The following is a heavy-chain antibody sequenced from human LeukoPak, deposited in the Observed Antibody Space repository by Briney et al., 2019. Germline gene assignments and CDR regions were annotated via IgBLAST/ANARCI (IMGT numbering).Heavy chain of an antibody. CDR1: GRSFSGYY. CDR2: INHSGST. CDR3: ARDGERGELSLYMDY. D-gene: IGHD3-16*02. V-gene: IGHV4-34*01. J-gene: IGHJ4*02. Sequence: SETLSLTCAVYGRSFSGYYWSWIRQPPGKGLEWIGEINHSGSTNYNPSLKSRVTISVDTSKNQFSLKLSSVTAADTAVYYCARDGERGELSLYMDYWGQGTLVTVSS.